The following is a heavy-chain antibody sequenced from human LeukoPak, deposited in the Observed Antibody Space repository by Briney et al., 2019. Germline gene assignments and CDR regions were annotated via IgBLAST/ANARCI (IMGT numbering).Heavy chain of an antibody. D-gene: IGHD6-6*01. CDR3: STSTYSSSPL. CDR2: INEDASKK. V-gene: IGHV3-7*01. Sequence: SAGSLRLSCAASGFTFSNYWMIWVRQAPGKGLEWVANINEDASKKYYVDSVEGRFTISRDDAKNSLYLEMNSLRAEDTAMYYCSTSTYSSSPLWGQGTLVSVSS. J-gene: IGHJ4*02. CDR1: GFTFSNYW.